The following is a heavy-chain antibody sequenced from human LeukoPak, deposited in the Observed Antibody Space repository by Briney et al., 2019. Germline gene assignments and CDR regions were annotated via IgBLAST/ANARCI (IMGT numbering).Heavy chain of an antibody. Sequence: GGSLRLSGAASGFTFSEYSMHWVRQAPGKGLEYVSAISTNGGSTYYANSVKGRFTISRDDPKNTLDLQMGSLRPEDMAVYYCARGFRYYGSGIDYWGQGTLVTVSS. J-gene: IGHJ4*02. CDR3: ARGFRYYGSGIDY. CDR1: GFTFSEYS. CDR2: ISTNGGST. D-gene: IGHD3-10*01. V-gene: IGHV3-64*01.